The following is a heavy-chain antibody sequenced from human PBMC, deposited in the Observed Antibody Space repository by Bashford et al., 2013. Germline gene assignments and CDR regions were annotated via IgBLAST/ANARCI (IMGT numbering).Heavy chain of an antibody. Sequence: SETLSLTCTVSGVFIGDYYWAWFRQPPGKGLEWIGFIYYSGSTTYNPSLKSRVTISVDTSRNQFSLKLISVTAADTAVYYCARICFTIIVTGLTDLLTPWGQGTLVTVSS. J-gene: IGHJ4*02. CDR1: GVFIGDYY. D-gene: IGHD3-22*01. CDR3: ARICFTIIVTGLTDLLTP. V-gene: IGHV4-59*08. CDR2: IYYSGST.